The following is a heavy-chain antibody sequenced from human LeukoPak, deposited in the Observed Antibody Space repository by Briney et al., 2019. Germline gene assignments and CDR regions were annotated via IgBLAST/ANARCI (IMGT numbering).Heavy chain of an antibody. J-gene: IGHJ4*02. V-gene: IGHV3-33*01. CDR2: IWYDGSNK. CDR3: AGSYSSSWVYFDY. Sequence: GGSLRLSCAASGFPFSSYGMHRVRQAPGKGLEWVAVIWYDGSNKYYADSVKGRFTISRDNSKNTLYLQMNSLRAEDTAVYYCAGSYSSSWVYFDYWGQGTLVTVSS. D-gene: IGHD6-13*01. CDR1: GFPFSSYG.